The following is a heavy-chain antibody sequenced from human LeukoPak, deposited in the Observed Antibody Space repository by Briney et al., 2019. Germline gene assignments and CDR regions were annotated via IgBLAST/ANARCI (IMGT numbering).Heavy chain of an antibody. CDR3: AGGGYTYGRHGMDV. CDR2: INAHSGDT. V-gene: IGHV1-2*02. CDR1: GYTFTGHY. Sequence: GASVKVSCKASGYTFTGHYMHWVRQAPGQGLEWMGWINAHSGDTKSAENFQGRVTLTRDTSISTAYMELSSLRSDDTTVYYCAGGGYTYGRHGMDVWGQGTTVTVSS. J-gene: IGHJ6*02. D-gene: IGHD5-18*01.